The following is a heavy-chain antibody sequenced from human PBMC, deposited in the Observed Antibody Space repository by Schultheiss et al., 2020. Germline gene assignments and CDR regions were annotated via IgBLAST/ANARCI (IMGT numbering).Heavy chain of an antibody. J-gene: IGHJ6*02. Sequence: SQTLSLTCTVSGGSISSYYWSWIRQPPGKGLEWIGYIYYSGSTNYNPSLKSRVTISVDTSKNQFSLKLSSVTAADTAVYYCARDGAYSSSASIMDVWGQGTTVTVSS. CDR2: IYYSGST. CDR1: GGSISSYY. V-gene: IGHV4-59*12. CDR3: ARDGAYSSSASIMDV. D-gene: IGHD6-13*01.